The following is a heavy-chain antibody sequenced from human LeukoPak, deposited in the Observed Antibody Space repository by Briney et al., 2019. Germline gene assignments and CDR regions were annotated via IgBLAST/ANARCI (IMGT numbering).Heavy chain of an antibody. J-gene: IGHJ4*02. CDR3: TKVPNFWSGYYNY. CDR1: GFTFGSYS. CDR2: ISSSSSYI. Sequence: PGGSLRPSCAASGFTFGSYSMNWVRQAPGKGLEWVSSISSSSSYIYYADSVKGRFTISRDNAKNSLYLQMNSLRAEDTAIYYCTKVPNFWSGYYNYWGQGTLVTVSS. D-gene: IGHD3-3*01. V-gene: IGHV3-21*04.